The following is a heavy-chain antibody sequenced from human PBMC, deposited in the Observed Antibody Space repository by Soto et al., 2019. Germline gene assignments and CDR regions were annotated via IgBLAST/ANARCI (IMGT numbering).Heavy chain of an antibody. Sequence: QVQLVQSGAEVKKPGASMKVSCEASGYTFTSYDINWVRQATGQGLEWLGWMNPHSGNTGYAQKFQGRVTMTRNTSIDTAYMELSSLRSEDTAVYYCARGRLGYCSGGSCHDVFDIWGQGTMVTVSS. J-gene: IGHJ3*02. V-gene: IGHV1-8*01. CDR2: MNPHSGNT. CDR1: GYTFTSYD. CDR3: ARGRLGYCSGGSCHDVFDI. D-gene: IGHD2-15*01.